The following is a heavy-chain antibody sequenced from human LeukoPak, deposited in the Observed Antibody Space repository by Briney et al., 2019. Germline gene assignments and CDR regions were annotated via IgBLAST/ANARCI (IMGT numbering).Heavy chain of an antibody. CDR3: IRDWGYSSSSSDY. J-gene: IGHJ4*02. CDR2: IYYSGST. V-gene: IGHV4-39*01. CDR1: GGSISSSSYY. D-gene: IGHD6-6*01. Sequence: SETLSLTCTVSGGSISSSSYYWGWIRQPPGKGLEWIGSIYYSGSTYYNPSLKSRVTISVDTSKNQFSLKLSSVTAADTAVYYCIRDWGYSSSSSDYWGQGTLVTVSS.